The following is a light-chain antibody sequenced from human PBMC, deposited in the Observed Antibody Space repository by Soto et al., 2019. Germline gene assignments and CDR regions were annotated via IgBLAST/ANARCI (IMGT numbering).Light chain of an antibody. CDR3: CSYGGSGTWV. CDR1: SNDDGNNNA. J-gene: IGLJ3*02. V-gene: IGLV2-23*01. Sequence: QSALTQPGSVSGSPGQSITISCTGVSNDDGNNNAVSWYQHHPDKAPKVIIFEGSKRPSGVSHRFSASKSGNTASLTISGLQAEDEADYYCCSYGGSGTWVFAGGTKLTVL. CDR2: EGS.